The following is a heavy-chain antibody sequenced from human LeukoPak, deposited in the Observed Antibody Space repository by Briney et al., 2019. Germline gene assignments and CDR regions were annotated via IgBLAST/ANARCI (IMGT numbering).Heavy chain of an antibody. Sequence: PGGSLRLSCAGSGFTFSSHWIGWVRQAPGKGLEWVAGISGTGGSTHYADSVKGRLTISRDNSKNTVYLQMRNLRVEHTAVYYCAKVVAGNIDYYFDYWGQGILVAVSS. J-gene: IGHJ4*02. CDR1: GFTFSSHW. CDR2: ISGTGGST. D-gene: IGHD2/OR15-2a*01. V-gene: IGHV3-23*01. CDR3: AKVVAGNIDYYFDY.